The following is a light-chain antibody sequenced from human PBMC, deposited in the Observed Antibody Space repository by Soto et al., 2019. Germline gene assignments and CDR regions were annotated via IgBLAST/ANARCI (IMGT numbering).Light chain of an antibody. Sequence: LTQSPGTLSLSPGERVTLSCRASQFVNNFYLSWYQQKPGQAPRLLIYDASKRATGVPDRFSGSGSGTHFTLTSSRLEPEDFAVYHCQHYQTFGQGTKVQIK. CDR3: QHYQT. CDR1: QFVNNFY. J-gene: IGKJ1*01. CDR2: DAS. V-gene: IGKV3-20*01.